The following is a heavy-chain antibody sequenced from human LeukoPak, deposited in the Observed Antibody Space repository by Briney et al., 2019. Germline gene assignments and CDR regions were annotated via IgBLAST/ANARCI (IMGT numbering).Heavy chain of an antibody. Sequence: GASVKVSCKASGYTFTSYYMHWVRQAPGQGLEWMGIINPSGGSTSYAQKFQGRVTMTRDTSTSTVYMELSSLRSEDTAVYYCARDNSYYYDSSGYYPDAFDIWGQGTMVTVSS. CDR2: INPSGGST. J-gene: IGHJ3*02. V-gene: IGHV1-46*01. CDR1: GYTFTSYY. D-gene: IGHD3-22*01. CDR3: ARDNSYYYDSSGYYPDAFDI.